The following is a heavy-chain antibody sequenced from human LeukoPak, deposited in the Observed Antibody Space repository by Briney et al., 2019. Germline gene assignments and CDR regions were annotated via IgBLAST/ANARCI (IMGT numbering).Heavy chain of an antibody. CDR2: IYSSGSA. CDR1: AGSISSYY. V-gene: IGHV4-59*08. D-gene: IGHD2-2*01. Sequence: SEALSLTCTVSAGSISSYYWSWIRQPPGKGLEWIGYIYSSGSANYNPSLESRVTMSVDTSKHQFSLKLTSVTAADTAVYYCSRHGHSTAYYGMDVWGQGTTVTVSS. J-gene: IGHJ6*02. CDR3: SRHGHSTAYYGMDV.